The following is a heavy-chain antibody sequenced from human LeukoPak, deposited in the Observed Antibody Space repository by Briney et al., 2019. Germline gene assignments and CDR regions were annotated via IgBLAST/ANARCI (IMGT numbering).Heavy chain of an antibody. CDR1: GFNLSSYG. V-gene: IGHV3-30*03. D-gene: IGHD3-22*01. J-gene: IGHJ4*02. Sequence: GGSLRLSCAASGFNLSSYGMHWVGHAPGKGLEGVAVISYDGNNQYYVDSVKGRFTISRDNSRNTLYLQMNSLRPEDTAVYYCAVAYSTSGYYPVDYWGQGTLVTVSS. CDR2: ISYDGNNQ. CDR3: AVAYSTSGYYPVDY.